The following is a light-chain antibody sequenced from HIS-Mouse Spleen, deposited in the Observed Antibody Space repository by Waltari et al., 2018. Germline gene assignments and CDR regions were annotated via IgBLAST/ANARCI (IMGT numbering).Light chain of an antibody. CDR2: EDS. V-gene: IGLV3-10*01. CDR3: YSTDSSGNHRV. J-gene: IGLJ2*01. CDR1: ALPKKY. Sequence: SYELTQPPSVSVSPGQTARITCSGDALPKKYAYWYQQKSGQAPVLVIHEDSKRPSGIPERFSGSSSGTMATLTISGAQVEYEADYYCYSTDSSGNHRVFGGGTKLTVL.